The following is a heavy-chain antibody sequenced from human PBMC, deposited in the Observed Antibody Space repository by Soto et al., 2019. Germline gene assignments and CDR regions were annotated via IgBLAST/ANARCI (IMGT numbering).Heavy chain of an antibody. CDR2: IYWNDDK. D-gene: IGHD5-18*01. J-gene: IGHJ6*02. Sequence: SGATLGNATQTLRLTCTFSGFPLITSGEGVGWIRQPPGKALEWLALIYWNDDKRYSPSLKSRLTITKDTSKNQVVLTMTYMDPVDTALYLYDHGISGYCFCGQRTTVPVS. V-gene: IGHV2-5*01. CDR1: GFPLITSGEG. CDR3: DHGISGYCF.